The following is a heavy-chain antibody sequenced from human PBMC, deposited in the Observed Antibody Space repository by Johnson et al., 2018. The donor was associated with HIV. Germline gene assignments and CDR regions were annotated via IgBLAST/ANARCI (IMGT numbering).Heavy chain of an antibody. Sequence: QVQLVESGGGVVQPGRSLRLSCAASGFTFSSYAMHWVRQAPGKGLEWVAVISYDGSNKYYADSVTGRCPISRDNSKNTLYLQMNSLRAEDTAVYYWASPTYGLQEKDAFDIWGQGTMVTVSS. CDR3: ASPTYGLQEKDAFDI. D-gene: IGHD2-21*01. CDR2: ISYDGSNK. V-gene: IGHV3-30-3*01. J-gene: IGHJ3*02. CDR1: GFTFSSYA.